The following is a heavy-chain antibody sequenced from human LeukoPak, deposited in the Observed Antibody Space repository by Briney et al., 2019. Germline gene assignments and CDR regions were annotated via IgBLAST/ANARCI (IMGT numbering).Heavy chain of an antibody. CDR1: GLTFSSYW. J-gene: IGHJ4*02. D-gene: IGHD2-21*01. CDR3: ITPLPYSAQ. V-gene: IGHV3-15*07. Sequence: GGSLRLSCAASGLTFSSYWMNWVRQAPGKGLEWVGRIKPETDGETTEYAAPVKGRFSISRDDSKNMLYLQMNSLKTEDTAVYYCITPLPYSAQGGQGTLVTVSS. CDR2: IKPETDGETT.